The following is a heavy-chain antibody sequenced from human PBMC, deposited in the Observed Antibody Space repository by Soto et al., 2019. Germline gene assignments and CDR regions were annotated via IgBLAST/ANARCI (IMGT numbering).Heavy chain of an antibody. V-gene: IGHV4-30-4*01. J-gene: IGHJ4*02. CDR1: GGSISSGDYY. Sequence: SETLSLTCTVSGGSISSGDYYWSWIRQPPGKGLEWIGYIYYSGSTYYNPSLKSRVTISVDTSKNQFSLKLSSVTAADTAVYYCATILNCSGGSCYIRVDYWGQGTLVTVPQ. CDR2: IYYSGST. CDR3: ATILNCSGGSCYIRVDY. D-gene: IGHD2-15*01.